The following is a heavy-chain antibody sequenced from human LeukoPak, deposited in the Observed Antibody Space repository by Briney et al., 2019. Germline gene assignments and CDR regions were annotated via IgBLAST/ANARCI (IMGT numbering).Heavy chain of an antibody. J-gene: IGHJ4*02. CDR2: IGIRGDT. Sequence: GGSLRLSCAASGFTFIDYDMHWVRQVIGKGLEWVSAIGIRGDTHYSGSAKGRFTISRENAESSLYLQMNSLRAEDTAVYYCARGGIQVSGIDEFDYWGQGTLVTVSS. V-gene: IGHV3-13*01. CDR3: ARGGIQVSGIDEFDY. CDR1: GFTFIDYD. D-gene: IGHD6-19*01.